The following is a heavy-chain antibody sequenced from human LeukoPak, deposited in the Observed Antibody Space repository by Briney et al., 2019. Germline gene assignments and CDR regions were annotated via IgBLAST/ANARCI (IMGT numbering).Heavy chain of an antibody. CDR3: AKYGVSSYCSGGSCSSRRTGYYYYMDV. V-gene: IGHV3-23*01. D-gene: IGHD2-15*01. CDR2: ISGSGGST. Sequence: GGSLRLSCAASGFAFSSYGMSWVRQAPGKGLDWVSAISGSGGSTYYADSVKGRFTISRDNSKNTLYLQMNSLRAEDTAVYYCAKYGVSSYCSGGSCSSRRTGYYYYMDVWGKGTTVTISS. CDR1: GFAFSSYG. J-gene: IGHJ6*03.